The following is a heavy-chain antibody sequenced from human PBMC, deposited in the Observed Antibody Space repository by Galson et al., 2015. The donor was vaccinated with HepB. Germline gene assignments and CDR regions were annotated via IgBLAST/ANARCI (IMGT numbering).Heavy chain of an antibody. V-gene: IGHV2-70*01. CDR3: ARGRGWFGDPYFDY. CDR2: IDWDDDK. D-gene: IGHD3-10*01. Sequence: PALVKPTQTLTLTCTFSGFSLSTSGMCVSWIRQPPGKALEWLALIDWDDDKYYSTSLKTRLTISKDTSKNQVVLTMTNMDPVDTATYYCARGRGWFGDPYFDYWGQGTLVTVSS. CDR1: GFSLSTSGMC. J-gene: IGHJ4*02.